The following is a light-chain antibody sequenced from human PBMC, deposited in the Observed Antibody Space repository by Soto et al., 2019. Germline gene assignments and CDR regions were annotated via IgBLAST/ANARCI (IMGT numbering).Light chain of an antibody. Sequence: DIVMTQSPDSLAVSLGERATINCKSSQTVLANSNNMNYLAWYQQKPGQPPKLVIYWASTRESGVPERFNDSVSWTDFTLTISRLQPEDVAVYYCQQYFKSPWTFCQGTKVEIK. J-gene: IGKJ1*01. CDR3: QQYFKSPWT. CDR1: QTVLANSNNMNY. V-gene: IGKV4-1*01. CDR2: WAS.